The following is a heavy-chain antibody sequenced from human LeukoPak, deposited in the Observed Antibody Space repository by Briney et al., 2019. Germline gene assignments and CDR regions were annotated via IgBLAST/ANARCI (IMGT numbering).Heavy chain of an antibody. V-gene: IGHV1-18*01. CDR1: GXXFXXYG. CDR3: AGDSFDAFDI. Sequence: XXCKASGXXFXXYGXSWVRQXPXQGLEXMGWISAYNGNTNYAQKLQGRITMTTDTSTSTAYMELRSLRSDDTAVYYCAGDSFDAFDIWGQGTMVTVSS. CDR2: ISAYNGNT. J-gene: IGHJ3*02.